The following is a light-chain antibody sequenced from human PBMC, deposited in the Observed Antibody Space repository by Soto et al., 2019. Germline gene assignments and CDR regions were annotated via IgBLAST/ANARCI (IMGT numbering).Light chain of an antibody. CDR1: HSDVGPYNY. CDR3: SSFTSRFTFV. CDR2: EVT. J-gene: IGLJ1*01. V-gene: IGLV2-14*01. Sequence: QSALTQPASVSGSPGQSIAISCTGTHSDVGPYNYVSWYQQHPGKAPKLMISEVTNRPSGVSDRFSGSKSGNTASLTISGLQAEDEADYYCSSFTSRFTFVFGTGTKVTVL.